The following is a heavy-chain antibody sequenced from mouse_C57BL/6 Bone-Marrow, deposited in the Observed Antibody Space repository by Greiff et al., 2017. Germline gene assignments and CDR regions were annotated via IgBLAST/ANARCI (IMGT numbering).Heavy chain of an antibody. V-gene: IGHV1-26*01. Sequence: EVQLQQSGPELVKPGASVKISCKASGYTFTDYYMNWVKQSHGKSLEWIGDINPNNGGTSYNQKFTGKATLTVDKSSSTAYMELRSLTSEDSAVYYCARGGYSNHFDYWGQGTTLTVSS. CDR1: GYTFTDYY. J-gene: IGHJ2*01. D-gene: IGHD2-5*01. CDR3: ARGGYSNHFDY. CDR2: INPNNGGT.